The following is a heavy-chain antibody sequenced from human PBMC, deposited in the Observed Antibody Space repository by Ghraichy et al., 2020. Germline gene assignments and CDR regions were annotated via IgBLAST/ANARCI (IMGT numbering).Heavy chain of an antibody. CDR2: ISYSGDT. V-gene: IGHV4-59*01. CDR3: ARAPPTGSALFLCDH. CDR1: GASITSYY. Sequence: SETLSLTCNVSGASITSYYWSWIRQPPGKGLEWIGFISYSGDTNYNPSLKSRVTISVDTSKKQFSLRLSSVTAADTAVYYCARAPPTGSALFLCDHWGQGTLVTVCS. D-gene: IGHD3-10*01. J-gene: IGHJ4*02.